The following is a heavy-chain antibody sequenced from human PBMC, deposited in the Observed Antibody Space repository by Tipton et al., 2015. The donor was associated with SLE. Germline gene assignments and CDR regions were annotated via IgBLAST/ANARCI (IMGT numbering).Heavy chain of an antibody. J-gene: IGHJ4*02. CDR2: VNHGGST. CDR3: TRGIFPPFDY. V-gene: IGHV4-34*01. CDR1: GGSVSGYY. Sequence: TLSLTCAVYGGSVSGYYWSWIRQPPRKGPEWIGEVNHGGSTNFHPSLKSRVTISVDTSKNQFSLKLSSVTAADTAVYYCTRGIFPPFDYWGQGTLVTVSS. D-gene: IGHD3-3*02.